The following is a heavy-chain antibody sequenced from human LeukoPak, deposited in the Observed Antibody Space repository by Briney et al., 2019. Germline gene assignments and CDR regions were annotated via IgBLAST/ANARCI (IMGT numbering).Heavy chain of an antibody. J-gene: IGHJ4*02. CDR2: IRNKVAGGTA. CDR1: GSTFAAYS. V-gene: IGHV3-49*03. CDR3: TRDRIQTDY. Sequence: GGSLRLSCTASGSTFAAYSMTWFRLAPGKGLEWVSFIRNKVAGGTAEYAASVRGRFTVSRDDSNSIVYLQMNNLKTEDTGVYYCTRDRIQTDYWGQGTLVTVSS.